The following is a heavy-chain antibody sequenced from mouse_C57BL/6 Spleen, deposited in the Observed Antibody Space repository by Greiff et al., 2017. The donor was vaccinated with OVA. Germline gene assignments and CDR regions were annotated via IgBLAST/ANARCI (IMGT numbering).Heavy chain of an antibody. CDR2: IDPSDSYT. V-gene: IGHV1-69*01. D-gene: IGHD4-1*01. CDR1: GYTFTSYW. CDR3: ARPGTGTNAMDY. J-gene: IGHJ4*01. Sequence: VQLQQPGAELVMPGASVKLSCKASGYTFTSYWMHWVKQRPGQGLEWIGEIDPSDSYTNYNQKFKGKSTLTVDKSSSTAYMQLSSLTSEDSAVYYCARPGTGTNAMDYWGQGTSVTVSS.